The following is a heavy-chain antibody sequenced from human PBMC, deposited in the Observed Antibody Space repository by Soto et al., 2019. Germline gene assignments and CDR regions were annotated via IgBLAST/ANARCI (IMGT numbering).Heavy chain of an antibody. CDR3: AKTTLGDFWSGYRRLYYFDY. CDR1: GFTFSSYA. Sequence: GGSLRLSCAASGFTFSSYAMSWVRQAPGKGLEWVSAISGSGGSTYYADSVKGRFTISRDNSKNTLYLQMNGLRAEDTAVYYCAKTTLGDFWSGYRRLYYFDYWGQGTLVTVSS. CDR2: ISGSGGST. V-gene: IGHV3-23*01. D-gene: IGHD3-3*01. J-gene: IGHJ4*02.